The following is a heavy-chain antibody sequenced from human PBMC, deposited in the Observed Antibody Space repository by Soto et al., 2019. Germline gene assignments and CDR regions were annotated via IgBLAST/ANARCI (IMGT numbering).Heavy chain of an antibody. V-gene: IGHV3-9*01. D-gene: IGHD6-13*01. CDR2: ISWNSGSI. CDR3: AKDKASPDIAAAGTGGLFDY. Sequence: EVQLVESGGGLVQPGRSLRLSCAASGFTFDDYAMHWVRQAPGKGLEWVSGISWNSGSIGYADSVKGRFTISRDNAKNSLYLQMNSLRAEDTALYYCAKDKASPDIAAAGTGGLFDYWGQGTLVTVSS. J-gene: IGHJ4*02. CDR1: GFTFDDYA.